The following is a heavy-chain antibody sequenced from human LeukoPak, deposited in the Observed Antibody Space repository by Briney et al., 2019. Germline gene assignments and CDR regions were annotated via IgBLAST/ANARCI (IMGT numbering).Heavy chain of an antibody. CDR3: ARAPPYYYGSGGYYHSPADQSTFDY. J-gene: IGHJ4*02. CDR1: GYTFTSYY. D-gene: IGHD3-10*01. CDR2: INPSGGST. V-gene: IGHV1-46*01. Sequence: ASVTVSSTASGYTFTSYYMHWVRQAPGQGLEWMGIINPSGGSTSYAQTFQGRVTITRDTSTTTVHMELSRLRSEAPAVYYCARAPPYYYGSGGYYHSPADQSTFDYWGQGTLVTVSS.